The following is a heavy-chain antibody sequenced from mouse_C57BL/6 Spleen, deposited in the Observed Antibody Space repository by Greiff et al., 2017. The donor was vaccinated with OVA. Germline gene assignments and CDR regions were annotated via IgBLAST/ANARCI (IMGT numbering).Heavy chain of an antibody. CDR3: ARSERGDY. CDR2: IYPGDGDT. CDR1: GYAFSSSW. Sequence: QVQLQQSGPELVKPGASVKISCKASGYAFSSSWMNWVKQRPGKGLEWIGRIYPGDGDTNYNGKFKGKATLTADKSSSTAYMQLSSLTSEDSAVYFCARSERGDYWGQGTSVTVSS. V-gene: IGHV1-82*01. J-gene: IGHJ4*01.